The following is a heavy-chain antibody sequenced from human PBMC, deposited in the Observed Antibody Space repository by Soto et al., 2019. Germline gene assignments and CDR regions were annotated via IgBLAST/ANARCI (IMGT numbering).Heavy chain of an antibody. Sequence: SETLCLTCTVSGGSISSGDYYWSWIRQHPGKGLEWIGYIYYSGSTYYNPSLKCRLSISKDTSKNQFSVNVSSVTVANTAGYYCAKRTPLVRVPGWFDTWSQGDSVPVSS. CDR2: IYYSGST. V-gene: IGHV4-31*03. J-gene: IGHJ5*02. CDR1: GGSISSGDYY. CDR3: AKRTPLVRVPGWFDT. D-gene: IGHD3-10*01.